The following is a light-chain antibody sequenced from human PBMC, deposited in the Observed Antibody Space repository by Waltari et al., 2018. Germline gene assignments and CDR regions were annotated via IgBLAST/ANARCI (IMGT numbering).Light chain of an antibody. CDR3: QQSHSTPLT. V-gene: IGKV1-39*01. CDR1: QNIDNY. Sequence: DIQMTQSPSSLSASVGDRVTISCRASQNIDNYLNWYQQKPGKAPKLRISAAYSLQSGVPLRFSGSGSVTDFTLTINSLQPEDFATYYCQQSHSTPLTFGGGTKVEIK. CDR2: AAY. J-gene: IGKJ4*01.